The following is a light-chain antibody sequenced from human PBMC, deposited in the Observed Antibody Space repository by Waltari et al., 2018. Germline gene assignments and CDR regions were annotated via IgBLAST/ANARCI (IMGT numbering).Light chain of an antibody. CDR2: EGT. Sequence: QSALTQPASVSGSPGQSITISCTGSSTDLGSSTLVSWYQHPPAKAPKLLIYEGTGRPSGISHRFSGSKSGNTASLTISTLQAEDEADYYCFSYADGRSLVFGGGTKLTVL. V-gene: IGLV2-23*01. CDR3: FSYADGRSLV. CDR1: STDLGSSTL. J-gene: IGLJ2*01.